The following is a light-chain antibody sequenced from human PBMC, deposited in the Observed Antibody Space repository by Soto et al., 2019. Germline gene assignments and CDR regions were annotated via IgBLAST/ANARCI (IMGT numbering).Light chain of an antibody. CDR1: QSISTF. Sequence: DIQMTQSPLSLSASVGDRVSITCRASQSISTFLNWYQQTPGRAPKILIYAATTLQRGVPSRFVGTGSGTEFSLTISSLQPEDFATYFCQQSYSAPPGFGQGTKVDIK. CDR3: QQSYSAPPG. J-gene: IGKJ1*01. V-gene: IGKV1-39*01. CDR2: AAT.